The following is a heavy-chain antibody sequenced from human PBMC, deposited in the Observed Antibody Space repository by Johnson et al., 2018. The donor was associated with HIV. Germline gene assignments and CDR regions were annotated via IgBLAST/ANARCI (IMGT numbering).Heavy chain of an antibody. CDR1: GFTFSSYA. D-gene: IGHD5-24*01. V-gene: IGHV3-66*01. CDR2: IYSGGTT. Sequence: VQLVESGGGVLQPGGSLRLSCAASGFTFSSYAMSWVRQAPGRGLEWVSVIYSGGTTYYADSVNGRFTISRDNSKNTLFLQMNSLGADDTALYDCARACRDGYTCDAFDIWGQGTMVTVSS. CDR3: ARACRDGYTCDAFDI. J-gene: IGHJ3*02.